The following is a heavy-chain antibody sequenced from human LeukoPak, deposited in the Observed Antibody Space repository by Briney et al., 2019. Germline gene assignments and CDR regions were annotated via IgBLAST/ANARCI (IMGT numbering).Heavy chain of an antibody. J-gene: IGHJ6*02. D-gene: IGHD1-7*01. Sequence: ASVKVSCKASGYSFTSYGISWVRQAPGQGLEWMGWITAYSGDRNYAQKLQGRVTMTTDTSTSTAYVELRSLRSDDTAVYYCARDHGSRNWNYPLDYYYGMDVWGQGTTVTVSS. CDR1: GYSFTSYG. V-gene: IGHV1-18*01. CDR3: ARDHGSRNWNYPLDYYYGMDV. CDR2: ITAYSGDR.